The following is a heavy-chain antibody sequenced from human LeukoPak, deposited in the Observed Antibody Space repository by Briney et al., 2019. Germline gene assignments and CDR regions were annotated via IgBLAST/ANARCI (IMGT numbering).Heavy chain of an antibody. J-gene: IGHJ5*02. D-gene: IGHD2-15*01. V-gene: IGHV1-8*01. CDR1: GYTFTSYD. Sequence: ASVKVSCKASGYTFTSYDINWVRQATGQGLEWMGWMNPNSGNTGYAQKFQGRVTMTRNTSISTAYMELSSLRSEDTAVYYCARGKGRGRVAATVYWFDPWGQGTLGTVSS. CDR3: ARGKGRGRVAATVYWFDP. CDR2: MNPNSGNT.